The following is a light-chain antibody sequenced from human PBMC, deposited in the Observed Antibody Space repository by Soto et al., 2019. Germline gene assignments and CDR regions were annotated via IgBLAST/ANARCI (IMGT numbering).Light chain of an antibody. V-gene: IGLV2-8*01. CDR2: EVS. CDR1: SSDVCGYNY. Sequence: QSALTQPPSASGSPGQSVTISCTGTSSDVCGYNYVSWYQQHPGKAPKVLIYEVSKRPSGVPDRFSGSKSGNTAYLTVSGLQAEDEADYYCSSYAGSNSVFGGGTKLTVL. CDR3: SSYAGSNSV. J-gene: IGLJ3*02.